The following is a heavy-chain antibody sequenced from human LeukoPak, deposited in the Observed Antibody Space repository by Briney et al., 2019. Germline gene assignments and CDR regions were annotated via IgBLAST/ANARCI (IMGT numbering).Heavy chain of an antibody. D-gene: IGHD2-2*01. CDR3: ARDNQYCSSTSCYEWFDP. Sequence: GGSLRLSCAASGFTFSSYSMNWVRQAPGKGLEWVSSISSGSSYIYYADSVKGRFTISRDNAKNSLYLQMNSLRAEDTAVYYCARDNQYCSSTSCYEWFDPWGQGTLVTVSS. CDR1: GFTFSSYS. J-gene: IGHJ5*02. V-gene: IGHV3-21*01. CDR2: ISSGSSYI.